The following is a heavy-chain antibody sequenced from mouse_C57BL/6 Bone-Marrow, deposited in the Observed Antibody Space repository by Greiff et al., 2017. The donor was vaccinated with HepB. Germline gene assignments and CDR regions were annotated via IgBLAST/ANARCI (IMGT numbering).Heavy chain of an antibody. V-gene: IGHV5-6*01. Sequence: EVKLMESGGDLVKPGGSLKLSCAASGFTFSSYGMSWVRQTPDKRLEWVATISSGGSYTYYPDSVKGRFTISRDNAKNTLYLQMSSLKSEDTAMYYCAGQGYDGYFLRNYFDYWGQGTTLTVSS. CDR2: ISSGGSYT. CDR1: GFTFSSYG. D-gene: IGHD2-3*01. CDR3: AGQGYDGYFLRNYFDY. J-gene: IGHJ2*01.